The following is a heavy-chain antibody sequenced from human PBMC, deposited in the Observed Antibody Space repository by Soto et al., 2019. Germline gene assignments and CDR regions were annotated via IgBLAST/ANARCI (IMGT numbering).Heavy chain of an antibody. CDR1: GFTFTTYA. V-gene: IGHV3-23*04. Sequence: EVQLVQSGGGLVQPGGSLKLSCAASGFTFTTYAMSWVRQAPGKGLEWVSGISSSGDIPYYADSVKGRFTISRDQSKKTVYLQMNSLRAEDTAVYYCAKVNSIVGDGDHDYWGQGTLVSVSS. J-gene: IGHJ4*02. CDR3: AKVNSIVGDGDHDY. CDR2: ISSSGDIP. D-gene: IGHD4-17*01.